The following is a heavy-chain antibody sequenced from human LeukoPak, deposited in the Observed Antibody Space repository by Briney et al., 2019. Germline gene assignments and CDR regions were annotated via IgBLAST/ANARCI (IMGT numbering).Heavy chain of an antibody. CDR2: IYTSGST. CDR1: GGSISSYY. V-gene: IGHV4-4*09. J-gene: IGHJ5*02. D-gene: IGHD5-24*01. Sequence: SETLSLTCTVSGGSISSYYWSWIRQPPGKGLEWIGYIYTSGSTNYNPSLKSRVTISVDTSKNQFSLKLRSVTAAGTAVYYCARSDGYNQKNNWFDPWGQGTLVTVSS. CDR3: ARSDGYNQKNNWFDP.